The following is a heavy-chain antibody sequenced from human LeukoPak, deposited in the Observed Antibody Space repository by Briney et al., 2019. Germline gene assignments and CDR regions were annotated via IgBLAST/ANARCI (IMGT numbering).Heavy chain of an antibody. J-gene: IGHJ4*02. Sequence: GGSLRLSCAASGFTFSNYGMSWVRQAPGKGLEWVSTISGSGSATYNAGSVKGRFTTSRDNSNNTLYLQRNSLRAEDTAVYYCAKTEAPAAIRAGSDYWGQGTLVTVSS. D-gene: IGHD2-2*02. CDR3: AKTEAPAAIRAGSDY. CDR2: ISGSGSAT. CDR1: GFTFSNYG. V-gene: IGHV3-23*01.